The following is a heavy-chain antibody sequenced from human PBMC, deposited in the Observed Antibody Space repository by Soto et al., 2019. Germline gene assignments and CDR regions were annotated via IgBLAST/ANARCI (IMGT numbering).Heavy chain of an antibody. Sequence: QVQLQESGPGLLKPSQTLSLACGVSGDSLNRGFHHWSWIRQTPGKGLQLIGYIDSNGDTYYDPSLTKRLNFAIATTESRFSLKLTSVSAADTAVYYCARATVYYCPNDKCGFYFDHWGQGALVTVSS. CDR2: IDSNGDT. D-gene: IGHD3-10*01. J-gene: IGHJ4*02. V-gene: IGHV4-31*11. CDR1: GDSLNRGFHH. CDR3: ARATVYYCPNDKCGFYFDH.